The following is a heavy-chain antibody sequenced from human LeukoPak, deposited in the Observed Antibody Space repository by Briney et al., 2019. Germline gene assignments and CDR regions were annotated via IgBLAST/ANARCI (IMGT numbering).Heavy chain of an antibody. V-gene: IGHV3-48*03. D-gene: IGHD3-16*02. CDR3: ARRLSYYGMDV. CDR1: GFTFNTYE. Sequence: GGSLRLSCAASGFTFNTYEMSWVRQAPGEGLEWVSRIGVSGNTYYADSLKGRLTISRDNAQNSVFLQLNSLKAEDTGVYYCARRLSYYGMDVWGQGTTLTVSS. CDR2: IGVSGNT. J-gene: IGHJ6*02.